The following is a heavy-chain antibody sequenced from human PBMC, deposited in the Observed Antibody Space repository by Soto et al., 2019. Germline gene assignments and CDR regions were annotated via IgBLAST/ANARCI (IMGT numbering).Heavy chain of an antibody. D-gene: IGHD3-10*01. J-gene: IGHJ4*02. V-gene: IGHV1-18*01. CDR2: ISAYNGNT. CDR3: ARDQPYYYGSGSYYLFDY. CDR1: GYTFTSYG. Sequence: GGPVKVSCKASGYTFTSYGISWVRQAPGQGLEWMGWISAYNGNTNYAQKLQGRVTMTTDTSTSTAYMELRSLRSDDTAVYYCARDQPYYYGSGSYYLFDYWGQGTLVTVSS.